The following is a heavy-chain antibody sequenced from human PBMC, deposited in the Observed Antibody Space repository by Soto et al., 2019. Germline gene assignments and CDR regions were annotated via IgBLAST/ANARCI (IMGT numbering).Heavy chain of an antibody. V-gene: IGHV1-18*01. CDR3: APGLLGDCSGGSCYSDS. Sequence: QVQLVQSVAEVKKPGASVRVSCQTSAYTFTNYAVSWVRQSPGQGLEWMGWISGDNGNTIYAQKFQGRATMTTDTSTRKAYMELRSLRSDDTAVYYCAPGLLGDCSGGSCYSDSWGQETLVTVSS. CDR1: AYTFTNYA. J-gene: IGHJ4*02. CDR2: ISGDNGNT. D-gene: IGHD2-15*01.